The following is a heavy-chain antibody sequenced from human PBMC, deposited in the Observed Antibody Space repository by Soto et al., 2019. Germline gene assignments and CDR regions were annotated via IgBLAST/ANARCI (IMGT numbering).Heavy chain of an antibody. CDR3: GMVAGGFDY. D-gene: IGHD6-19*01. V-gene: IGHV1-18*01. CDR1: CYTFTSYC. Sequence: ASVNVSFKAPCYTFTSYCISCVRQAPVQGLEWMGWISAYNGNTNYAQKLQGRVTMTKDTSTSTAYMELRSLRSDDTAVYYCGMVAGGFDYWGQGTMVTDSS. J-gene: IGHJ4*02. CDR2: ISAYNGNT.